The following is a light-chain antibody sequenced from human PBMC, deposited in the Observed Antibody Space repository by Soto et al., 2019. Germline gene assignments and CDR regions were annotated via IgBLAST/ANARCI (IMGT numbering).Light chain of an antibody. V-gene: IGKV3-15*01. CDR3: QQYNNWPPLLT. J-gene: IGKJ4*01. Sequence: EIVMTQSPATLSVSPGERATLSCRASQSVSSNLAWYQQKPGQAPRLLIYGASTRATGIPARFSGSGSGTEFTLTISSLQSEDFAVYYCQQYNNWPPLLTFGGVTKVEIK. CDR2: GAS. CDR1: QSVSSN.